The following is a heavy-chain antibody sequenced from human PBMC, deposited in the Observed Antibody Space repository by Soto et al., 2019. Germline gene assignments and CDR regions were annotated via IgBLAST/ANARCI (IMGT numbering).Heavy chain of an antibody. CDR1: GGSVSSSNW. V-gene: IGHV4-4*02. Sequence: QVQLQESGPGLVKPSGTLSLTCAVSGGSVSSSNWWSWVRQSPGNGLEWMGEIYHSGSAHYNPSLNSRAPISLDKSKNQFSLRLTSVTAADTAVYYCARVPGVVVSADDAFDIWGPGTRVIVSS. CDR2: IYHSGSA. J-gene: IGHJ3*02. D-gene: IGHD2-21*02. CDR3: ARVPGVVVSADDAFDI.